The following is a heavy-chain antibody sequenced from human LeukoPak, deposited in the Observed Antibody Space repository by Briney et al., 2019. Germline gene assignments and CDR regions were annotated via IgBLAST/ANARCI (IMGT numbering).Heavy chain of an antibody. J-gene: IGHJ4*02. D-gene: IGHD2-2*01. V-gene: IGHV1-8*01. CDR1: GYTFTSYD. Sequence: ASVKVSCKASGYTFTSYDINWVRQATGQGLEWMGWMNPNSGNTGYAQKFQGRVTMTRNTSISTAYMELSSLRSEDTAVYYCAREYCSSTSCYPIFDYWGQGTLVTVSS. CDR3: AREYCSSTSCYPIFDY. CDR2: MNPNSGNT.